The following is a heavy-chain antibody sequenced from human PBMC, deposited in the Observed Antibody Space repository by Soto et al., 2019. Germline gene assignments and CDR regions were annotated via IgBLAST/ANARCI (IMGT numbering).Heavy chain of an antibody. CDR2: ITGGNT. D-gene: IGHD3-3*01. CDR3: AKDKERGGYDSDFDS. J-gene: IGHJ4*02. Sequence: EVHLLESGGGLIQPGGSLRLSCGASGFTFGTYGMGWVRQAPGKGLEWVSTITGGNTYYSASVKGRFTISRDNSKNTLDLQMSSLRAEDTALYYCAKDKERGGYDSDFDSWGQGTLVTVSS. CDR1: GFTFGTYG. V-gene: IGHV3-23*01.